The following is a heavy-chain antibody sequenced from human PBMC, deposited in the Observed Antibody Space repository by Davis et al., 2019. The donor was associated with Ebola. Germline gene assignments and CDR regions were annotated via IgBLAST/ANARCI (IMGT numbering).Heavy chain of an antibody. Sequence: AASVKVSCKASGYTFINYAIHWVRQAPGQRLEWMGWINAGNGDTKYSQKFQGRVTITRDTPASTAYMELRSLRSDDTAVYYCARTFRYSGSYWAFDIWGQGTMVTVSS. CDR3: ARTFRYSGSYWAFDI. V-gene: IGHV1-3*01. CDR1: GYTFINYA. CDR2: INAGNGDT. D-gene: IGHD1-26*01. J-gene: IGHJ3*02.